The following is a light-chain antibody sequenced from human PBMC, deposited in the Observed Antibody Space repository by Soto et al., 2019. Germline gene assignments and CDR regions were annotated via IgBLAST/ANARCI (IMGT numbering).Light chain of an antibody. J-gene: IGKJ1*01. CDR1: QSISSW. Sequence: DIQMTQSPSTLSASVGDRVTITCRASQSISSWLAWYQQKPGKAPKLLIYKASSLESGVPSRCSDSGSGTEFTLTISSLQPEDFATSYCQQDKSYWTVGKGTTVESK. CDR2: KAS. V-gene: IGKV1-5*03. CDR3: QQDKSYWT.